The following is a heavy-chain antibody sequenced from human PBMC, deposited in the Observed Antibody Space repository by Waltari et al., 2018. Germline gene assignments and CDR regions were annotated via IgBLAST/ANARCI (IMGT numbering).Heavy chain of an antibody. CDR1: GYSISSGYY. V-gene: IGHV4-38-2*01. CDR2: IYHSGST. D-gene: IGHD6-13*01. CDR3: ARGGSSWYFDY. J-gene: IGHJ4*02. Sequence: QVQLQESGPGLVKPSETLSLTCAVSGYSISSGYYWGWIRQPPGKGLEWIGSIYHSGSTYYNPSLKSRVTISVDTSKNQFSLKLSSVTAADTAVYYCARGGSSWYFDYWGQGTLVTVSS.